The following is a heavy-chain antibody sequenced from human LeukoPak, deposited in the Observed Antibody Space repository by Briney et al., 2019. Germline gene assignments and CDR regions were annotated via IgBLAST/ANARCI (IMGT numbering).Heavy chain of an antibody. CDR2: FYYSGTT. J-gene: IGHJ4*02. Sequence: SETLSLTCSVSGGSISSSSYYWGWIRQPLGKGLEWIGTFYYSGTTYYSPSLKSRVIISVDTSKNEFSLKLSSVTAADTAVYYCAGATAAKGSYFDFWGQGTLVTVSS. CDR1: GGSISSSSYY. D-gene: IGHD2-2*01. V-gene: IGHV4-39*01. CDR3: AGATAAKGSYFDF.